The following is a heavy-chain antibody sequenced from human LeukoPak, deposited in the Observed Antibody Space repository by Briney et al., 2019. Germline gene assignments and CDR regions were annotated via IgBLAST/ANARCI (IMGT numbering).Heavy chain of an antibody. D-gene: IGHD6-19*01. CDR3: ARYNSDWSFDY. J-gene: IGHJ4*02. CDR1: RFTFSSYS. CDR2: ISSGSTTI. V-gene: IGHV3-48*01. Sequence: GGSLRLSCSASRFTFSSYSLNWVRQAPGGGLELLSYISSGSTTIYYADSVRGRFTISRDNAKNSLYLQMNSLKVEDTAVYYCARYNSDWSFDYWGQGTLVTVSS.